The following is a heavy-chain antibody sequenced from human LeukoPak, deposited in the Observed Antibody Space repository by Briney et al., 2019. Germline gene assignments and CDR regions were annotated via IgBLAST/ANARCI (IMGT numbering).Heavy chain of an antibody. Sequence: GGSLRLSCAASGFTFSSYSMNWVRQAPGKGLEWVSSISSSSSYIYYADSVKGRFTISRDNAKNSLYLQMNSLRAEDTAVYYCAKGGYTWGGDSLLDYWGQGTLVTVSS. CDR3: AKGGYTWGGDSLLDY. D-gene: IGHD5-18*01. V-gene: IGHV3-21*01. J-gene: IGHJ4*02. CDR2: ISSSSSYI. CDR1: GFTFSSYS.